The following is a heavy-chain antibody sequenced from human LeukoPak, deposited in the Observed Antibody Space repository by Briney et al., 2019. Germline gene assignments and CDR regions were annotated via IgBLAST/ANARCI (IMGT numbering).Heavy chain of an antibody. CDR1: GFTFSSYA. J-gene: IGHJ4*02. V-gene: IGHV3-23*01. CDR3: SKTASGTPEY. Sequence: PGGSLRLSCAASGFTFSSYAMTWVRQAPGKGLEWVSVISGSGDSTYYADSVKGRFTISRENSKNTLYLQMNSLRADDTAVYYCSKTASGTPEYWGQGTLVTVSS. CDR2: ISGSGDST.